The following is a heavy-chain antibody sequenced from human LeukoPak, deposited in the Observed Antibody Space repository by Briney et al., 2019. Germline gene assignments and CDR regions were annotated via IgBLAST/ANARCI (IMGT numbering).Heavy chain of an antibody. CDR1: GFTFSSYA. D-gene: IGHD2-21*02. J-gene: IGHJ1*01. CDR3: ARVGYCGGDSACEYFQH. V-gene: IGHV1-69*01. Sequence: GGSLRLSCAASGFTFSSYAISWVRQAPGQGLEWMGGIIPIFGTANYAQKFQGRVTITADESTSTAYMELSSLRSEDTAVYYCARVGYCGGDSACEYFQHWGQGTLVTVSS. CDR2: IIPIFGTA.